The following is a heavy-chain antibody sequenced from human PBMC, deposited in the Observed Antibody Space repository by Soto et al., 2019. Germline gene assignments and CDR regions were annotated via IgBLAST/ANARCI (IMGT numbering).Heavy chain of an antibody. D-gene: IGHD6-6*01. Sequence: QVYLVESGGGVVQPGRSLRLSCEASAFTFSNYAMHWVRQAPGRGLEWVALIWSDGSNEHYADSLKGRFTISRDNSKNTVYLQMNSLTADDTAVYYCARVRIAARRTLDYWGQGTLVTVSS. CDR1: AFTFSNYA. V-gene: IGHV3-33*01. CDR3: ARVRIAARRTLDY. CDR2: IWSDGSNE. J-gene: IGHJ4*02.